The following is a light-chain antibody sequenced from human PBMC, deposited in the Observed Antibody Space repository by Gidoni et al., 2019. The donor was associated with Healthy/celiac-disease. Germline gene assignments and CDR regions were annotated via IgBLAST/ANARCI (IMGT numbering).Light chain of an antibody. CDR1: QGISSY. J-gene: IGKJ2*01. Sequence: DIQLTQSPSFLSASVGDRVTITCRASQGISSYLAWYQQKPGKAPKLLIYAASTLQSGVPSRFSGSGSGTEFTLTISSLKPEDFATYYCQQLNSYPRTFGQGTKLEIK. CDR2: AAS. CDR3: QQLNSYPRT. V-gene: IGKV1-9*01.